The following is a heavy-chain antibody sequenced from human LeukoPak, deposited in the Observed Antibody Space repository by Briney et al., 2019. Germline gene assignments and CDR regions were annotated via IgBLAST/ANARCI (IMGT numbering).Heavy chain of an antibody. CDR2: ISWNSGSI. J-gene: IGHJ4*02. V-gene: IGHV3-9*01. CDR3: ARGRFIAGTTAYYFDY. Sequence: GGSLRLSCAASGFTFDDYAMHWVRQAPGKGLEWVSGISWNSGSIGYADSVKGRFTISRDNAKNSLYLQMNSLRAEDTAVYYCARGRFIAGTTAYYFDYWGQGTLVTVSS. CDR1: GFTFDDYA. D-gene: IGHD1-26*01.